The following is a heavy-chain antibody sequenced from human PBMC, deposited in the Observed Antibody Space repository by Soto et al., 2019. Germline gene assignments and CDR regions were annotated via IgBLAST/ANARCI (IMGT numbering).Heavy chain of an antibody. J-gene: IGHJ4*02. CDR2: INYSGST. V-gene: IGHV4-39*01. Sequence: QLQLQESGPGLVKPSETLSLSCSVSGGSISRSDYYWGWIRQSPGKGLEWNASINYSGSTHYNPSLQSRLTRYVNTYKNQVSLRLSTVTAAATDVYSCNRHVATAFGYWGQGTLVTVSS. D-gene: IGHD1-1*01. CDR3: NRHVATAFGY. CDR1: GGSISRSDYY.